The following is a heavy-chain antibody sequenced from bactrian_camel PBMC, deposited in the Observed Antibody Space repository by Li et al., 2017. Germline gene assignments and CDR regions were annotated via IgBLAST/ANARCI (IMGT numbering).Heavy chain of an antibody. CDR1: GFTFTTNY. Sequence: HVQLVESGGDLVQPGGSLRLSCAASGFTFTTNYMNWVRQAPGKGLEWVSSINGDGTNTVYLDSVKGRFTISRDNAKNTVYLQIDSLKFEDTALYYCATTGFDFWGQGTQVNVLGPTQVTVLGQGTQVTVS. J-gene: IGHJ4*01. CDR2: INGDGTNT. D-gene: IGHD5*01. V-gene: IGHV3-2*01.